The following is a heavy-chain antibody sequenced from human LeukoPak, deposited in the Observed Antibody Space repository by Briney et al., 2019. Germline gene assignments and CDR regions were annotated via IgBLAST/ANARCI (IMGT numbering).Heavy chain of an antibody. D-gene: IGHD6-13*01. CDR1: GFTVSSNY. J-gene: IGHJ4*02. V-gene: IGHV3-66*02. CDR3: AREGYSSSPGYSSSWFYFDY. CDR2: IYSGGST. Sequence: GGSLRLSCAASGFTVSSNYMSWVRQAPGKGLEWVSVIYSGGSTYYADSVKGRFTISRDNSKNTLYLQMNSLRAEDTAVYYCAREGYSSSPGYSSSWFYFDYWGQGTLVSVSS.